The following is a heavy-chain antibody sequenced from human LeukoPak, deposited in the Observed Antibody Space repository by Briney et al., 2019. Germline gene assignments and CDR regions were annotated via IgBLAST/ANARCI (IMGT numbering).Heavy chain of an antibody. V-gene: IGHV4-39*01. Sequence: SETLSLTCTVSGGSISSSSYYWGWIRQPPGKGLEWIGSIYYSGSTYYNPSLKSRVTISVDTSKNQFSLKLSSVTAADTAVYYCARHGIAAAGDAFDIWGRGTMVTVSS. CDR3: ARHGIAAAGDAFDI. D-gene: IGHD6-13*01. J-gene: IGHJ3*02. CDR2: IYYSGST. CDR1: GGSISSSSYY.